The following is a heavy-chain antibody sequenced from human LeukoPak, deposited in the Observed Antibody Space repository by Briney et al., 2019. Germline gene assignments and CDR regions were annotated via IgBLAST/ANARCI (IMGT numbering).Heavy chain of an antibody. D-gene: IGHD6-19*01. CDR3: ATAVPGSYSFDY. Sequence: GGSLRLSCAASGFIVSSNYMSWVRQAPGKGLEWVSVIYSGGSTYYADSVKGRFTISRDNSKNTLYLQMNSLRAVDTAVYYCATAVPGSYSFDYWGQGTLVTVSS. V-gene: IGHV3-53*01. J-gene: IGHJ4*02. CDR1: GFIVSSNY. CDR2: IYSGGST.